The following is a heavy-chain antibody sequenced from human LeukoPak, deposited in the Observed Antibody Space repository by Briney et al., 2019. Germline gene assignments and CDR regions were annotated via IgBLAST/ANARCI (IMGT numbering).Heavy chain of an antibody. D-gene: IGHD6-13*01. CDR2: MNPNSGNT. J-gene: IGHJ1*01. Sequence: GASVKVSCKASGYTFTSYDINWVRQATGRGLEWMGWMNPNSGNTGYAQKFQGRVTMTRDTSISTAYMELSSLRSEDTAVYYCARVPKYSSSWTAEYFQHWGQGTLVTVSS. V-gene: IGHV1-8*01. CDR1: GYTFTSYD. CDR3: ARVPKYSSSWTAEYFQH.